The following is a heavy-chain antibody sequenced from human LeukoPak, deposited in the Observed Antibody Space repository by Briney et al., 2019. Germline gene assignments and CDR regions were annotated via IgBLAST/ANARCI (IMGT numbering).Heavy chain of an antibody. Sequence: GSLRLSCAASGFTFSSYSMNWVRQAPGKGLEWVSSISSSSSYIYYADSVKGRFTISRDNAKNSLYLQMNSLRAEDTAIYYCAKDFIRILALIPWDYWGQGTLVTVSP. CDR3: AKDFIRILALIPWDY. D-gene: IGHD2-21*01. J-gene: IGHJ4*02. V-gene: IGHV3-21*01. CDR1: GFTFSSYS. CDR2: ISSSSSYI.